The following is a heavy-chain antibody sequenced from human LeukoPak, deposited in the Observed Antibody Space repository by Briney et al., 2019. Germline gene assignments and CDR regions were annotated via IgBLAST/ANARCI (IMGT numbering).Heavy chain of an antibody. CDR3: ARAPDSSSWEYFDY. Sequence: SETLSLTCTVSGGSISSYYWSWVRQPPGKGLEWIGNIYYSGSTKYNPSLKSRVTISVDTSKKQLSLRLNSVTAADTAVYYCARAPDSSSWEYFDYWGQGTLVTVSS. V-gene: IGHV4-59*12. J-gene: IGHJ4*02. D-gene: IGHD6-13*01. CDR1: GGSISSYY. CDR2: IYYSGST.